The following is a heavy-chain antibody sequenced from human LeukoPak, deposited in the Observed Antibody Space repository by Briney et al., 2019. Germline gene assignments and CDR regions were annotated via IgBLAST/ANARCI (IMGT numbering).Heavy chain of an antibody. CDR2: IYPNSGGS. V-gene: IGHV1-2*06. CDR3: ARGAYDSSGYYSGTRTNWFDP. Sequence: PGASVKVSCKASGLPLTAYYIHWVRQAPGQGLEWMGRIYPNSGGSNYAQRFQGRVTMTRDTSTSTVYMELSSLRSEDTAVYYCARGAYDSSGYYSGTRTNWFDPWGQGTLVTVSS. J-gene: IGHJ5*02. CDR1: GLPLTAYY. D-gene: IGHD3-22*01.